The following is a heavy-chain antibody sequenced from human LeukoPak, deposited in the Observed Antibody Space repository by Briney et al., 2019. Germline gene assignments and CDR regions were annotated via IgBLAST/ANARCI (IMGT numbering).Heavy chain of an antibody. V-gene: IGHV1-69*05. CDR2: IIPIFGTA. D-gene: IGHD3-10*01. J-gene: IGHJ4*02. CDR3: ARDSHGGSGSYYYFDY. Sequence: ASVKVSCKASGYTFTSYCMHWVRQAPGQGLEWMGRIIPIFGTANYAQKFQGRVTITTDESTSTAYMELSSLRSEDTAVYYCARDSHGGSGSYYYFDYWGQGTLVTVSS. CDR1: GYTFTSYC.